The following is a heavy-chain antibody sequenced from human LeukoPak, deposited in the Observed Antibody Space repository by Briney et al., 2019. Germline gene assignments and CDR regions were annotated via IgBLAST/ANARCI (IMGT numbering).Heavy chain of an antibody. CDR3: AKAGGLRYFDWLLD. Sequence: GGSLRLSCAASGFTFSSYWMHWVRQAPGKGLVWVSRINSDGSSTSYADSVKGRFTISRDNSKNTLYLQMNSLRAEDTAVYYCAKAGGLRYFDWLLDWGQGTLVTVSS. V-gene: IGHV3-74*01. D-gene: IGHD3-9*01. CDR2: INSDGSST. J-gene: IGHJ4*02. CDR1: GFTFSSYW.